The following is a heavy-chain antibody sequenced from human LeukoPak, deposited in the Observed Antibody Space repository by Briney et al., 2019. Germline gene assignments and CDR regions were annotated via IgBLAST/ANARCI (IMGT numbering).Heavy chain of an antibody. CDR2: IYPGDSDT. J-gene: IGHJ3*02. CDR1: GYSFISYW. Sequence: NLGESLKISCKGSGYSFISYWIGWVRQMPGKGLEWMGIIYPGDSDTRYSPSFQGQVTISADKSISTAYLQWSSLKASGTARYYRARGNVDIVVVVAATDAFDIWREGTMVTVSS. CDR3: ARGNVDIVVVVAATDAFDI. V-gene: IGHV5-51*01. D-gene: IGHD2-15*01.